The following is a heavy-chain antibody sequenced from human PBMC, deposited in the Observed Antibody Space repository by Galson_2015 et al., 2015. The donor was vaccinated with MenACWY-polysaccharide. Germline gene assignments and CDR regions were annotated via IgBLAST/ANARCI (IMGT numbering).Heavy chain of an antibody. D-gene: IGHD1-26*01. CDR2: VNQDGGVK. CDR1: GFTFSSFW. J-gene: IGHJ4*02. Sequence: SLRLSCAASGFTFSSFWMSWVRQAPGKGLEWVASVNQDGGVKYYVDSVKGRFTVSRDNAKNSLYLQMNSLRAEDTTVYFCARTRIVGAHWFDYWGQGTLVTVSS. CDR3: ARTRIVGAHWFDY. V-gene: IGHV3-7*01.